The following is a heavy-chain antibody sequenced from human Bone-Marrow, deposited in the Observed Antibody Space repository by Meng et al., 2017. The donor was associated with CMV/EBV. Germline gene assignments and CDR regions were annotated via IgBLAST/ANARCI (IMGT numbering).Heavy chain of an antibody. J-gene: IGHJ4*02. CDR3: ARSDYDFWSGYYAYNYFDY. V-gene: IGHV4-38-2*02. D-gene: IGHD3-3*01. CDR2: IYHSGST. CDR1: GYSISSGYY. Sequence: SETLSLTCTVSGYSISSGYYWGWIRQPPGKGLEWIGSIYHSGSTYYNPSLKSRVTISVDTSKNQFSLKLSSVTAADTAVYYCARSDYDFWSGYYAYNYFDYWGQGTLVTGSS.